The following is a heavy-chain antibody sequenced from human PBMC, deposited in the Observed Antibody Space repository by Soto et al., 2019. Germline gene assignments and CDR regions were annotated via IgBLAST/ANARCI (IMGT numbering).Heavy chain of an antibody. D-gene: IGHD3-10*01. CDR2: ISSSSSTI. V-gene: IGHV3-48*01. Sequence: GGSLRLSCAASGFSFGSYSMNWVRQAPGKGLEWVSYISSSSSTIYYADSVKGRFTISRDNAKNSLYLQMNSLRAEDTAVYYCARRLWDGSGSYFDYWGQGARVTVSS. CDR3: ARRLWDGSGSYFDY. CDR1: GFSFGSYS. J-gene: IGHJ4*02.